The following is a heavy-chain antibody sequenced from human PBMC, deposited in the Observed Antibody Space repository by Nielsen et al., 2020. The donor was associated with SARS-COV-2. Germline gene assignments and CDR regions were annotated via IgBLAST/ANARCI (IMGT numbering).Heavy chain of an antibody. CDR2: ISSSSSYI. D-gene: IGHD3-22*01. V-gene: IGHV3-21*04. Sequence: GESLKISCAASGFTFSSYSMNWVRQAPGKGLEWVSSISSSSSYIYYADSVKGRFTISRDNAKNSLYLQMNGLRAEDTALYYCAKDRREYSSGYSYFDYWGQGTLVTVSS. J-gene: IGHJ4*02. CDR3: AKDRREYSSGYSYFDY. CDR1: GFTFSSYS.